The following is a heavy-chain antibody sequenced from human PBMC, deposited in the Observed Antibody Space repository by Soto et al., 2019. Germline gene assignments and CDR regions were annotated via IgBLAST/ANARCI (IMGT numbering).Heavy chain of an antibody. CDR1: GYTFISHG. D-gene: IGHD2-15*01. CDR3: ARVSSSIVVVPDYGMDV. J-gene: IGHJ6*02. Sequence: QVQLVQSGVEVKKPGASVKVSCKASGYTFISHGISWGRQAPGQGLEWMGWIRGKNGNTNYAQKRQGSVTLTTDTSTSTAYMKLTSLRSDDTAVYYCARVSSSIVVVPDYGMDVWGQGTTVTVSS. V-gene: IGHV1-18*04. CDR2: IRGKNGNT.